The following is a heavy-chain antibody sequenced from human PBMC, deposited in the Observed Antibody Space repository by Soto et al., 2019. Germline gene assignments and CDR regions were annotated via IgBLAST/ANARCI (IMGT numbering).Heavy chain of an antibody. V-gene: IGHV3-30-3*01. CDR1: GFTLSSYA. Sequence: GGSLRLSCAASGFTLSSYAMHWVRQAPGKGLEWVAVISYDGSNKYYADSVKGRFTISRDNSKNTLYLQMNSLRAEDTAVYYCARDTPYYDFWSGFDYCGQGTLVTVSS. CDR3: ARDTPYYDFWSGFDY. D-gene: IGHD3-3*01. J-gene: IGHJ4*02. CDR2: ISYDGSNK.